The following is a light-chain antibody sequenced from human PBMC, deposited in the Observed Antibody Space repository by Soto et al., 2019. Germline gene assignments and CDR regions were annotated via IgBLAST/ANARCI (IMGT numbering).Light chain of an antibody. V-gene: IGKV1-17*01. J-gene: IGKJ1*01. CDR1: QGIGND. CDR2: AAS. Sequence: DIQMNQSPSSLSAFVGDRVTITCRASQGIGNDLGWYQQKPGKAPKRLLYAASSVQSGDSSRFSGSGSGTQFALTINSRQPEDFATYYDLQHKSYPWTVGQGTEMESK. CDR3: LQHKSYPWT.